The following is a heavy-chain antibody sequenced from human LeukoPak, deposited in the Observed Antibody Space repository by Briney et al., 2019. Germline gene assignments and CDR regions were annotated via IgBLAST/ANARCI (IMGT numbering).Heavy chain of an antibody. Sequence: PGGSLRLSCAASGFIFSTYAMTWVRQAPGKGLEWVSAISGSGDSTYYADSVKGRFTISRDNSKNTLYLQMNSLRAEDTAVYYCAKDSSGSSIFDYWGQGTLVTVSS. V-gene: IGHV3-23*01. J-gene: IGHJ4*02. D-gene: IGHD1-26*01. CDR1: GFIFSTYA. CDR2: ISGSGDST. CDR3: AKDSSGSSIFDY.